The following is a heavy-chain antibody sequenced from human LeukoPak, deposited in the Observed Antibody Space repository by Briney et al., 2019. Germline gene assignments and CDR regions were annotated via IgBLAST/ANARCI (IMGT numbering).Heavy chain of an antibody. Sequence: SETLSLTCTVSGGSVSSASYYWSWIRQPPGKGLEWIGYIYYSGSTNYNPSLKSRLTISVDTSKNQFSLKLSSVTAADTAVYYCARVGGYNYGFDYWGQGTLVTVSS. CDR1: GGSVSSASYY. D-gene: IGHD5-18*01. V-gene: IGHV4-61*01. CDR2: IYYSGST. J-gene: IGHJ4*02. CDR3: ARVGGYNYGFDY.